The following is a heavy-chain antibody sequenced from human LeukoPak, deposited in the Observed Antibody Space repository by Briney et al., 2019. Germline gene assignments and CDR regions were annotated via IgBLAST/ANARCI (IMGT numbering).Heavy chain of an antibody. CDR2: IWYDGSNK. D-gene: IGHD6-19*01. CDR3: AREGASGAFDI. CDR1: GFTFSSYG. Sequence: GGSLRLSCAASGFTFSSYGMHWVRQAPGKGLEWVAAIWYDGSNKYYADSVKGRFTISRDNSKNTLYLQMNSLRAEDTAVYYCAREGASGAFDIWGQGTMVTVSS. V-gene: IGHV3-33*01. J-gene: IGHJ3*02.